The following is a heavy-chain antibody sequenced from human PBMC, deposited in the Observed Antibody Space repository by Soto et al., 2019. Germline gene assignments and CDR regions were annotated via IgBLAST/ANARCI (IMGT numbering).Heavy chain of an antibody. V-gene: IGHV4-59*01. D-gene: IGHD3-22*01. J-gene: IGHJ4*02. CDR1: GGSISSYY. CDR2: IYYSGST. Sequence: SETLSLTCTVSGGSISSYYWSWIRQPPGKGLEWIGYIYYSGSTNYNPSLKSRVTISVDTSKNQFSLKLSSVTAADTAVYYCARDGKYYDSSGYYYYFDYWGQGTLVTVSS. CDR3: ARDGKYYDSSGYYYYFDY.